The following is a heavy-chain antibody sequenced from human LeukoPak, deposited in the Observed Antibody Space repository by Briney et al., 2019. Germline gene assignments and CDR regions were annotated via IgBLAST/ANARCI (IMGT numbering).Heavy chain of an antibody. D-gene: IGHD2-2*01. CDR2: IYHSGST. J-gene: IGHJ4*02. CDR1: GGSISSGGYS. V-gene: IGHV4-30-2*01. Sequence: SETLSLTCAVSGGSISSGGYSWSWIRQPPGKGLEWIGYIYHSGSTYYNPSLKSRVTISVDRSKNQFSLKLSSVTAADTAVYYCARPDCSSTSCHLSYWGQGTLVTVSS. CDR3: ARPDCSSTSCHLSY.